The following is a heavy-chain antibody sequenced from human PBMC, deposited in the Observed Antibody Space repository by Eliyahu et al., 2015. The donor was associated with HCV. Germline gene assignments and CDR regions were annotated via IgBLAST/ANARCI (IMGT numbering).Heavy chain of an antibody. CDR3: ARGDVVVPYFFDC. V-gene: IGHV1-69*06. D-gene: IGHD2-21*01. CDR1: GGTFSTYA. CDR2: IISIYGTP. J-gene: IGHJ4*02. Sequence: QVQLVQSGAEVKKPGSSVKVSCKASGGTFSTYAISWVRQAPGQGLEWMGGIISIYGTPNYAQKFQGRVTITADKSTSTAYMELSSLTSEDTAMYYCARGDVVVPYFFDCWGQGTLVTVSS.